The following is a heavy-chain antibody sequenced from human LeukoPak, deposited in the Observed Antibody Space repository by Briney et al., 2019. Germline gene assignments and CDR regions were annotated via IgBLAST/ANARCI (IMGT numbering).Heavy chain of an antibody. D-gene: IGHD2-15*01. CDR2: ISYTNDHI. J-gene: IGHJ4*02. CDR1: GFTLSTYS. V-gene: IGHV3-21*01. CDR3: ARYVLAAAGFDF. Sequence: GGSLRLSCAASGFTLSTYSMGWARQAPGKGLEWVSSISYTNDHIYHADSVRGRFTTSRDNAKNSLFPQMNSLRAEDTAVYYCARYVLAAAGFDFWGQGTLVTVSS.